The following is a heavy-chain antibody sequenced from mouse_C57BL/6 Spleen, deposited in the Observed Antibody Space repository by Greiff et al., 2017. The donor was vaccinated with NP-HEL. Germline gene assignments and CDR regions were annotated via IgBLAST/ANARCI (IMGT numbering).Heavy chain of an antibody. Sequence: QVQLKQSGAELVKPGASVKISCTASGYAFSSYWMNWVKQRPGTGLEWIGQIYPGDGATNYNGKFKGKATLTADKSSSTAYMQLSSLTSEDSAVYFCARGNRDYFDYWGQGTTLTVSS. J-gene: IGHJ2*01. CDR1: GYAFSSYW. CDR3: ARGNRDYFDY. D-gene: IGHD5-2*01. CDR2: IYPGDGAT. V-gene: IGHV1-80*01.